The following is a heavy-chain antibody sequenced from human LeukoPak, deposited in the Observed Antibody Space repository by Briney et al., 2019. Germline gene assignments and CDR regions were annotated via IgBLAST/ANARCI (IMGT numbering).Heavy chain of an antibody. Sequence: GGSLRLSCAASGFTFDDYAMHWVRQAPGKGLEWVSGISWNSGSIGYADSVKGRFTISRDNAKNSLYLQMNSLRAEDTALYYCAKGSSQGWFDPWGQGTLVTVSS. V-gene: IGHV3-9*01. CDR2: ISWNSGSI. CDR1: GFTFDDYA. CDR3: AKGSSQGWFDP. D-gene: IGHD6-13*01. J-gene: IGHJ5*02.